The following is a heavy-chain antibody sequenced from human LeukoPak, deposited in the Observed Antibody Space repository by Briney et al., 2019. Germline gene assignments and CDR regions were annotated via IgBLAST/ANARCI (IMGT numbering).Heavy chain of an antibody. V-gene: IGHV3-30-3*01. J-gene: IGHJ3*02. D-gene: IGHD6-6*01. Sequence: QAGGSLRLSCAASGINFITYALHWVRQAPGKGLEWVAVISDDGVNKYFAESVKGRFTISRDNSKKTLYLQMNSLRVEDTAIYYCARGSRSSSWGGGAFDIWGQGTAVTVSS. CDR1: GINFITYA. CDR2: ISDDGVNK. CDR3: ARGSRSSSWGGGAFDI.